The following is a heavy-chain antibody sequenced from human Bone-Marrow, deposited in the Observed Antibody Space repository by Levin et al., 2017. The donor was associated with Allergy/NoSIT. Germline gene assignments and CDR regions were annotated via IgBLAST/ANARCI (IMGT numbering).Heavy chain of an antibody. CDR2: INPNSGGT. CDR1: GYTFTGYY. V-gene: IGHV1-2*06. J-gene: IGHJ4*02. CDR3: ARDGTSGNYGDYEFDY. Sequence: ASVKVSCKASGYTFTGYYMHWVRQAPGQGLEWMGRINPNSGGTNYAQKFQGRVTMPRDTSISTAYMELSRLRSDDTAVYYCARDGTSGNYGDYEFDYWGQGTLVTVSS. D-gene: IGHD4-17*01.